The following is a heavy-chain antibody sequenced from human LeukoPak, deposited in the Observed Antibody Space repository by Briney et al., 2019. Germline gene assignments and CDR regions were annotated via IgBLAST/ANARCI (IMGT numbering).Heavy chain of an antibody. CDR2: IYSDESLI. CDR1: GYSFSKYW. J-gene: IGHJ6*02. V-gene: IGHV5-51*01. Sequence: GESLQISCPASGYSFSKYWIGWVRQTPGKGLEWMGFIYSDESLIRYSPSFEGQVTISADNSINTAYLQWNSLKASDTAIYYCGRYGLSGNGYTSYFYYGMDFWGQGTAVTVSS. CDR3: GRYGLSGNGYTSYFYYGMDF. D-gene: IGHD5-24*01.